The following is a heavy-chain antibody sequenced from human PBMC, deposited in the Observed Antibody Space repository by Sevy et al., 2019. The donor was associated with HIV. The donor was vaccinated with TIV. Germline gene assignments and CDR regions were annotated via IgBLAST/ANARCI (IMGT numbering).Heavy chain of an antibody. J-gene: IGHJ5*02. CDR1: GFTFSSYA. Sequence: GGSLRLSCAASGFTFSSYAMHWVRQAPDNGLEWVAVISYDGSNKYYADSVKGRFTISRDNSKNTLYLQMNSLRAEDTAVYYCARDRGATIVQGWFDPWGQGTLVTVSS. V-gene: IGHV3-30*04. CDR3: ARDRGATIVQGWFDP. CDR2: ISYDGSNK. D-gene: IGHD5-12*01.